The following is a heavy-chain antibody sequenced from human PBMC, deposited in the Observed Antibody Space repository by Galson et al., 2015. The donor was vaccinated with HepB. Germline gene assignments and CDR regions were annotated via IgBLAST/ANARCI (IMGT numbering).Heavy chain of an antibody. CDR1: GYTFTSYY. CDR3: ARGSGGALRDLQLAVAGTDYFDY. CDR2: INPSGGST. Sequence: SVKVSCKASGYTFTSYYVHWVRQAPGQGLEWMGIINPSGGSTSYAQKLQGRVAMTRDTSTSTVYMELSSLRSEDTAVYYCARGSGGALRDLQLAVAGTDYFDYWGQGTLVTVSS. D-gene: IGHD6-19*01. V-gene: IGHV1-46*04. J-gene: IGHJ4*02.